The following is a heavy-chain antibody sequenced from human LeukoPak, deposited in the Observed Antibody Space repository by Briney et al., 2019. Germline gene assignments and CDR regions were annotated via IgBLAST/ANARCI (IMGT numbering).Heavy chain of an antibody. Sequence: WGSLTLSCAASGFTSSSYWLQWVRQAQGKGQVWVSRIISDGSTTNYADSVKGRFTISRDNAKNTLYLQMNRLRVEDTAVYYCARDRVPYCSGVSCSVDVRGRGTKVTVPS. CDR2: IISDGSTT. D-gene: IGHD2-15*01. CDR1: GFTSSSYW. V-gene: IGHV3-74*01. CDR3: ARDRVPYCSGVSCSVDV. J-gene: IGHJ6*02.